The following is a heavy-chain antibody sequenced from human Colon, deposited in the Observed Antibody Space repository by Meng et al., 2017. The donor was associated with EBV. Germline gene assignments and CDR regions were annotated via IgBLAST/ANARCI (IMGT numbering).Heavy chain of an antibody. Sequence: QVRLQDSGTGLLKPSGTLSLTCGVPGVSIRSKIRWTSVRQPPGKGLEWIGDSDDSGSTNYKPSLNSRISISLDTSKNHFSLKVNSVTAADTAVYYCARGKQDAWELLAYWGQGALVTVSS. V-gene: IGHV4-4*02. D-gene: IGHD1-26*01. CDR1: GVSIRSKIR. CDR3: ARGKQDAWELLAY. J-gene: IGHJ4*02. CDR2: SDDSGST.